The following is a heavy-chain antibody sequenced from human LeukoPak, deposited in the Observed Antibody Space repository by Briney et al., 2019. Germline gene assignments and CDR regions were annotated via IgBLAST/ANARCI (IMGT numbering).Heavy chain of an antibody. CDR1: GFSISKSYN. CDR3: ARVREPLRYFDA. J-gene: IGHJ4*02. Sequence: SETLSLTCTVSGFSISKSYNWAWIRQSPGTGLDWIGTIYHSGNAYYNPSLMSRVAMSVDTSNNHFSLTMISVTAADAGVYYCARVREPLRYFDALGQGTLVTISS. D-gene: IGHD5-24*01. CDR2: IYHSGNA. V-gene: IGHV4-38-2*02.